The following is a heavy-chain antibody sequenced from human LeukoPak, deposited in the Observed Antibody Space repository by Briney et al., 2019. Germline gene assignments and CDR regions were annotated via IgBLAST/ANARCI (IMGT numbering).Heavy chain of an antibody. CDR1: GGTFSSYA. CDR3: ARSFSASNWLDP. J-gene: IGHJ5*02. CDR2: IIPIFGTA. Sequence: GASVKVSCKASGGTFSSYAISWVRQAPGQGLEWMGGIIPIFGTANYAQKFQGRVTMTTDTSTSTAYMELRSLTSDDTAVYYCARSFSASNWLDPWGQGTLVTVSS. V-gene: IGHV1-69*05.